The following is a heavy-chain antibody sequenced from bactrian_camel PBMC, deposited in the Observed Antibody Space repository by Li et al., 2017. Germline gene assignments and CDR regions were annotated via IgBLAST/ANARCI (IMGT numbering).Heavy chain of an antibody. D-gene: IGHD2*01. V-gene: IGHV3S6*01. CDR3: ATLWSEPPVSFGY. Sequence: HVQLVESGGGLVQPGGSLTLSCVASGFTFGHYYMNWVRQAPGKGLEWVSSIYTDGSGPYYAEFVKGRLTMSSDNAENTVYLQMNSLKSEDTALYFCATLWSEPPVSFGYWGQGTQVTVS. J-gene: IGHJ6*01. CDR1: GFTFGHYY. CDR2: IYTDGSGP.